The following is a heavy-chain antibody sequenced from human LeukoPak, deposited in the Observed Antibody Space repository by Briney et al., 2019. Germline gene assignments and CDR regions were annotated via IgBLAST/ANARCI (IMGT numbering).Heavy chain of an antibody. Sequence: GASVKVSCKASGYTLTSYDINWVRQATGQGFEWMGWMNPNSGRTGYAQNFQGRITITRNTSISTAYMELSSLRSEDTAVYYCTRETSSRYFDYWGQGTLVTVSS. CDR3: TRETSSRYFDY. J-gene: IGHJ4*02. CDR2: MNPNSGRT. CDR1: GYTLTSYD. V-gene: IGHV1-8*01.